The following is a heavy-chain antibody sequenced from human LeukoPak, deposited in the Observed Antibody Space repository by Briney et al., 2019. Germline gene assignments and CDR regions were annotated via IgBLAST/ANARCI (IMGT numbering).Heavy chain of an antibody. Sequence: SETLSLTCTGSGGSISSNTYYWGWIRQPPGKGLEWIGSIYYSGCTYYYLSRKSRVTISADPSKKQCSLKLSSVTAAVTAVYYCASLGLYDYVWGSYRNYYYYYYMDVWGKGTTVTVSS. D-gene: IGHD3-16*02. CDR1: GGSISSNTYY. V-gene: IGHV4-39*07. CDR3: ASLGLYDYVWGSYRNYYYYYYMDV. CDR2: IYYSGCT. J-gene: IGHJ6*03.